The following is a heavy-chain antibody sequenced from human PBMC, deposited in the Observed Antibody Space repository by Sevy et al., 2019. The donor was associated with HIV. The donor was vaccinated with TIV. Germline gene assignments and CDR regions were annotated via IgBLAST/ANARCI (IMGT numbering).Heavy chain of an antibody. J-gene: IGHJ4*02. Sequence: GGSLRLSCTTSGFTFDDYAMSWFRQAPGNGLEWVAFITRNSYEAYGGATDYGASVKGRFIISRDDSKSIAYLQMNSLKTEDTGVYYCTRGLATADTPEYYFDYSGQGTLVTVSS. D-gene: IGHD5-12*01. V-gene: IGHV3-49*03. CDR3: TRGLATADTPEYYFDY. CDR2: ITRNSYEAYGGAT. CDR1: GFTFDDYA.